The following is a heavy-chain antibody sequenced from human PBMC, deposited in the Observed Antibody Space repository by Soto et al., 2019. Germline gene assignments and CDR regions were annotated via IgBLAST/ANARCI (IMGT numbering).Heavy chain of an antibody. J-gene: IGHJ4*02. V-gene: IGHV4-31*03. D-gene: IGHD1-26*01. CDR2: IYYTGNT. Sequence: QVQLQESGPGLVKPSQTLFLTCTVSGGSISSGGTGSYWTWIRQLPGKGLEWIGYIYYTGNTYYNPPLKNRPTISIDTSENQLSVKLTSVTDADTAVYFCASGHDAYKVGYWGQGTLVTVSS. CDR3: ASGHDAYKVGY. CDR1: GGSISSGGTGSY.